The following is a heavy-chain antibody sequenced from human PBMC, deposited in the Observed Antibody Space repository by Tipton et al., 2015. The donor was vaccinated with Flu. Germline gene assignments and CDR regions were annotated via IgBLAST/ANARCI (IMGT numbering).Heavy chain of an antibody. V-gene: IGHV4-59*08. J-gene: IGHJ4*02. CDR2: IYYSGIT. D-gene: IGHD3-10*02. Sequence: TLSLTCTVSGGSISSYYWTWIRQPPGKGLEWIGYIYYSGITDYTPSLKSRVTISVDTSKSQFSLMLRSVTAADTAVYYCARLSYYDVDLKNFYFDYWGQGALVTVSS. CDR3: ARLSYYDVDLKNFYFDY. CDR1: GGSISSYY.